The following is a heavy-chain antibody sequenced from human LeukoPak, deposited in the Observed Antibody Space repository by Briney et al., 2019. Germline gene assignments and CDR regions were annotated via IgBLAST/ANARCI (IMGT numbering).Heavy chain of an antibody. V-gene: IGHV1-8*02. CDR2: MNPNSGNT. CDR3: ARGGYYCGSGSYYGVDP. Sequence: ASVKVSCKASGYTFTSYDINWVRQATGQGLEWMGWMNPNSGNTGYAQKFQGRVTMTRNTSISTAYMELSSLRSEDTAVYYCARGGYYCGSGSYYGVDPWGQGTLVTVSS. CDR1: GYTFTSYD. J-gene: IGHJ5*02. D-gene: IGHD3-10*01.